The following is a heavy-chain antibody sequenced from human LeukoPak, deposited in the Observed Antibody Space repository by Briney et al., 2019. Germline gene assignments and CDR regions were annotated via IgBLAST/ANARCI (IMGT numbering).Heavy chain of an antibody. J-gene: IGHJ4*02. CDR3: AREIAGYSYGAFDY. D-gene: IGHD5-18*01. Sequence: GGSLRLSCTASGFTFSDYFMSWIRQAPGKGLEWVSSINSRSSYIYYADSVKGRFTVSRGNAQNSLYLQMNSLRAEDTAVYYCAREIAGYSYGAFDYWGQGALVTVSS. V-gene: IGHV3-11*06. CDR1: GFTFSDYF. CDR2: INSRSSYI.